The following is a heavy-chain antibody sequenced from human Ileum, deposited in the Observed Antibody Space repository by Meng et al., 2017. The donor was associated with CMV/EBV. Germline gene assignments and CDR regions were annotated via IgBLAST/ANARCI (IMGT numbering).Heavy chain of an antibody. J-gene: IGHJ1*01. CDR1: FTCSNYG. CDR3: AKDYTHFCTSTTCYPPEH. Sequence: FTCSNYGIHGVRQAPGQGLEWVAVIWYDGNKKFYADSVKGRFTISRDNSKNTVYLQMNSLRGEDTAVYYCAKDYTHFCTSTTCYPPEHWGQGTLVTVSS. D-gene: IGHD2-2*01. V-gene: IGHV3-33*06. CDR2: IWYDGNKK.